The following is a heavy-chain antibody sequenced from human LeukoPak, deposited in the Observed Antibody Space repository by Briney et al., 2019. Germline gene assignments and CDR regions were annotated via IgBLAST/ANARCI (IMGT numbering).Heavy chain of an antibody. D-gene: IGHD6-13*01. V-gene: IGHV3-23*01. J-gene: IGHJ4*02. Sequence: PGGSLRLSCAASGFTFSSYAMSWVRQAPGKGLEWVSAISGSGGSTYYADSAKGRFTISRDNSKNTLYLQMNSLRAEDTAVYYCAKAIAAAGRVRSGDYWGQGTLVTVSS. CDR1: GFTFSSYA. CDR2: ISGSGGST. CDR3: AKAIAAAGRVRSGDY.